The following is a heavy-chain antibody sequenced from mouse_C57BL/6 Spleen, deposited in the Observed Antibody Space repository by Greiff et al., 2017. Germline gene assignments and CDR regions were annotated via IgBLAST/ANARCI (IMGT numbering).Heavy chain of an antibody. CDR1: GYSITSGYY. Sequence: EVQLQESGPGLVKPSQSLSLTCSVTGYSITSGYYWNWIRQFPGNKLEWMGYISYDGSNNYNPSLKNRISITRDTSKNQFFLKLNSVTTEDTATYYCARGGYYEAMDYWGQGTSVTVSS. J-gene: IGHJ4*01. CDR2: ISYDGSN. V-gene: IGHV3-6*01. CDR3: ARGGYYEAMDY. D-gene: IGHD2-3*01.